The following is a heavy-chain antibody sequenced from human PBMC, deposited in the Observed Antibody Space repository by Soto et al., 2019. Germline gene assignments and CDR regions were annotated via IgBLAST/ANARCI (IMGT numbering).Heavy chain of an antibody. CDR3: ATLLPVVYSITQDY. CDR2: IHPNGRT. D-gene: IGHD1-20*01. J-gene: IGHJ4*01. V-gene: IGHV4-38-2*01. CDR1: GYSLANGNF. Sequence: SETLSLTCDLSGYSLANGNFLGWIRQPPGKGLEWIGSIHPNGRTYYNPSLKSRVTISLDTSQNAISLRVTPVTAADTAVHYCATLLPVVYSITQDY.